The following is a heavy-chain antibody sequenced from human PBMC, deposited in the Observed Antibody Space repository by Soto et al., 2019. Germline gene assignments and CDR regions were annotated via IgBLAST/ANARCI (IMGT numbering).Heavy chain of an antibody. Sequence: GGWFRCSFICWLRQAPGQGPEWMGGINPMLGVANFAQKFQDRVTITADESTTTAYMELSSLRSEDTAVYYCARGPAQFDPWGQGTLVTVPS. J-gene: IGHJ5*02. CDR2: INPMLGVA. CDR1: GGWFRCSF. CDR3: ARGPAQFDP. D-gene: IGHD2-2*01. V-gene: IGHV1-69*10.